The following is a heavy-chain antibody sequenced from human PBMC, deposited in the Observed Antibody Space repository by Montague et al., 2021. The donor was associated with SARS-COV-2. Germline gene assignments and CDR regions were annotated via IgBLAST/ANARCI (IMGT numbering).Heavy chain of an antibody. CDR3: ASERAYDYGSGTYPGGFDI. CDR1: GGSISSGSYY. D-gene: IGHD3-10*01. J-gene: IGHJ3*02. V-gene: IGHV4-61*02. Sequence: TRSLTCTVSGGSISSGSYYWSWIRQPAGKGLEWIGRIYTTGRTNYNPSLKSRVTISVDTSKNQFSLKLSSVTAADTAAYYCASERAYDYGSGTYPGGFDIWGQGTMRTVSS. CDR2: IYTTGRT.